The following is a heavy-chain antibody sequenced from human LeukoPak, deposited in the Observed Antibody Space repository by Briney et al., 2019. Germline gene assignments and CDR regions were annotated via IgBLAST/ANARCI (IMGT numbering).Heavy chain of an antibody. CDR2: IYYSGST. Sequence: SETLSLTCTVSGGSISSYYWSWIRQPPGKGLEWIGYIYYSGSTNYNPSLKSRVTISVDTSKNQFSLKLSSVTAADTAVYYCASDKWLVPGRRRGWFDPWGQGTLVTVSS. V-gene: IGHV4-59*08. D-gene: IGHD6-19*01. CDR3: ASDKWLVPGRRRGWFDP. CDR1: GGSISSYY. J-gene: IGHJ5*02.